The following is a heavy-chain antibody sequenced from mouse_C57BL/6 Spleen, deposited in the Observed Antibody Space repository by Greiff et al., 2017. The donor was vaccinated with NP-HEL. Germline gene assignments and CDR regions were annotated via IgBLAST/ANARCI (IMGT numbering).Heavy chain of an antibody. D-gene: IGHD2-1*01. CDR3: ARKDGNWKNAMDY. V-gene: IGHV5-17*01. CDR1: GFTFSDYG. J-gene: IGHJ4*01. CDR2: ISSGSSTI. Sequence: EVKVVESGGGLVKPGGSLKLSCAASGFTFSDYGMHWVRQAPEKGLEWVAYISSGSSTIYYAATVKGRFTIYRDNAKNTLFLQMTRLRSENTAMYYCARKDGNWKNAMDYWGQGTSVTVSS.